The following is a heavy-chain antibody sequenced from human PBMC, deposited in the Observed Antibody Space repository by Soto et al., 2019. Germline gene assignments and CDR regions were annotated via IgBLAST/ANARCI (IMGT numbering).Heavy chain of an antibody. V-gene: IGHV1-46*03. CDR1: GYTFTSYY. CDR3: ARDGYCSGGSCYSMGDY. J-gene: IGHJ4*02. D-gene: IGHD2-15*01. CDR2: INPSGGST. Sequence: QVQLVQSGAEVKKPGASVKVSCKASGYTFTSYYMHWVRQAPGQGLERMGIINPSGGSTSYAQKFQGRVTMTRDTSTSTVYMELSSMSSEDTAVYYCARDGYCSGGSCYSMGDYWGQGTLVTVSS.